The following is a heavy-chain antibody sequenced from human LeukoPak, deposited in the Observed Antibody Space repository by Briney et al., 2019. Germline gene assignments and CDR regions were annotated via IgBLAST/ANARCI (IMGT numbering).Heavy chain of an antibody. CDR3: ALGYCGGGSCYAREYFQH. Sequence: SETLSLTCTVSGGSISSGDYYWSWIRQPPGKGLEWIGYIYYSGSTYYNPSLKGRVTISVDTSKNQFSLRLSSVTAADTAVYYCALGYCGGGSCYAREYFQHWGQGTLVTVSS. CDR2: IYYSGST. J-gene: IGHJ1*01. V-gene: IGHV4-30-4*01. CDR1: GGSISSGDYY. D-gene: IGHD2-15*01.